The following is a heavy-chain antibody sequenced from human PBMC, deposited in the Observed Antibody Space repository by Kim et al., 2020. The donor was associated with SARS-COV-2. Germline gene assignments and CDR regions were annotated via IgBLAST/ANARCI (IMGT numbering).Heavy chain of an antibody. V-gene: IGHV3-11*05. CDR3: ARVGTSGSLRHYYYGMDV. Sequence: TGRFTISRDNAKNSLYLQMNRLRAEDTAVYYCARVGTSGSLRHYYYGMDVWGQGTTVTVSS. D-gene: IGHD2-15*01. J-gene: IGHJ6*02.